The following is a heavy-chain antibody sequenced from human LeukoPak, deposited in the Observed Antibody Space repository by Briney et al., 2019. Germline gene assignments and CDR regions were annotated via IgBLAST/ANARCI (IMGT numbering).Heavy chain of an antibody. CDR1: GFTFSDYY. V-gene: IGHV3-11*06. Sequence: GGSLRLSCAASGFTFSDYYMSWIRQAPGRGLEWVSYISSSSSYTNYADSVKGRFTISRDNAKNSPYLQMNSLRAEDTAVYYCARIRSYDSSGLDYWGQGTLVTVSS. CDR2: ISSSSSYT. D-gene: IGHD3-22*01. CDR3: ARIRSYDSSGLDY. J-gene: IGHJ4*02.